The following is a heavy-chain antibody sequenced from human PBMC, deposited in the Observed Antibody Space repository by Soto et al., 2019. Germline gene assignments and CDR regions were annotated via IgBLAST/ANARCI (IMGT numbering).Heavy chain of an antibody. CDR3: ASGYCSGGSCYSGFCSY. CDR2: ISSSSSTI. CDR1: GFTFSSYS. Sequence: GGYLRLSCAASGFTFSSYSMNWVRQAPGKGLEWVSYISSSSSTIYYADSVKGRFTISRDNAKNSLYLQMNSLRAEDTAVYYCASGYCSGGSCYSGFCSYWGQGTLVTVSS. V-gene: IGHV3-48*01. D-gene: IGHD2-15*01. J-gene: IGHJ4*02.